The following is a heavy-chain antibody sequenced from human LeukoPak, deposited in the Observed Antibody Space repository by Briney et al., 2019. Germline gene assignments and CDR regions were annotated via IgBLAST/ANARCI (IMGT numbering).Heavy chain of an antibody. CDR2: MNPNSGNT. D-gene: IGHD3-3*01. J-gene: IGHJ5*02. CDR3: ARHSEALSYYDFWSGYSIWFDP. CDR1: GYTFTSYD. V-gene: IGHV1-8*01. Sequence: ASVKVSCKASGYTFTSYDINWLRQATGQGLEWMGWMNPNSGNTGYAQKFQGRVTMTRNTSISTAYMELSSLRSEDTAVYYCARHSEALSYYDFWSGYSIWFDPWGQGTLVTVSS.